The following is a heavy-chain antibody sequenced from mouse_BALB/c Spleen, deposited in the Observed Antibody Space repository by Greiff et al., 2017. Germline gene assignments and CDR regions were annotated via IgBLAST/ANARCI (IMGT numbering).Heavy chain of an antibody. V-gene: IGHV5-12-2*01. CDR3: ARHIYYGNYGAHAMDY. CDR2: ISNGGGST. CDR1: GFTFSSYT. D-gene: IGHD2-1*01. Sequence: EVQGVESGGGLVQPGGSLKLSCAASGFTFSSYTMSWVRQTPEKRLEWVAYISNGGGSTYYPDTVKGRFTISRDNAKNTLYLQMSSLKSEDTAMYYCARHIYYGNYGAHAMDYWGRGTSVTVSS. J-gene: IGHJ4*01.